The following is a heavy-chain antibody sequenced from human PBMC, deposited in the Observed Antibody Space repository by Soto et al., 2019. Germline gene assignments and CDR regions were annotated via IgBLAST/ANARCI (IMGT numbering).Heavy chain of an antibody. Sequence: QVQLQESGPGLVKPSQTLSLTCTVSGGSISSGDSYWSWIRQPPGRGLEWIGYIYCSGRTYYTPSLKSRVTISVATSKNQFSLKLSSVTAADTAVYYCARAAKTYYYDSSGYYYTFDIWGQGTMVTVSS. CDR1: GGSISSGDSY. V-gene: IGHV4-30-4*01. CDR3: ARAAKTYYYDSSGYYYTFDI. D-gene: IGHD3-22*01. J-gene: IGHJ3*02. CDR2: IYCSGRT.